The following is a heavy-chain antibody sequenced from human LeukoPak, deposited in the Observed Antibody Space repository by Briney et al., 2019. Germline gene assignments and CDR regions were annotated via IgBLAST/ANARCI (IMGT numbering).Heavy chain of an antibody. D-gene: IGHD3-16*01. CDR1: GFIFSQYS. J-gene: IGHJ4*02. CDR3: ARDDASSSFTY. Sequence: GGSLRLSCAASGFIFSQYSMNWVRQAPGKGLEWVSHIRYTGETFYADSVRGRFTISKDNARNSLYLQMNDLRGEDTAIYYCARDDASSSFTYWGQGALVTVSS. V-gene: IGHV3-48*01. CDR2: IRYTGET.